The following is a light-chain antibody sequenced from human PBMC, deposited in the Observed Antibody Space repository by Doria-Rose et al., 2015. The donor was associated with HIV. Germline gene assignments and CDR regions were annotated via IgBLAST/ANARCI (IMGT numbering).Light chain of an antibody. V-gene: IGLV1-40*01. J-gene: IGLJ1*01. CDR1: SSNIGAGFD. CDR3: QSYDSRLSVYV. CDR2: GNT. Sequence: QSVVTQPPSVSGAPGQRVATPCTGSSSNIGAGFDVNWYQQFPGTAPKLLIHGNTNRPSGVPDRFSGSKSGTSASLAISGLRAEDEADYYCQSYDSRLSVYVFGTGTKVTVL.